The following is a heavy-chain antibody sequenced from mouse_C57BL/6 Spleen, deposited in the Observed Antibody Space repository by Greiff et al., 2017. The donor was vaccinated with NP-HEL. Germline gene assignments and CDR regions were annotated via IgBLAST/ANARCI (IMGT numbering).Heavy chain of an antibody. J-gene: IGHJ3*01. Sequence: EVKLMESGEGLVKPGGSLKLSCAASGFTFSSYAMSWVRQTPEKRLEWVAYISSGGDYIYYADTVKGRFTISRDNARNTLYLQMSSLKSEDTAMYYCIRGPDLLWLRRGFAYWGQGTLVTVSA. CDR2: ISSGGDYI. CDR3: IRGPDLLWLRRGFAY. D-gene: IGHD2-2*01. V-gene: IGHV5-9-1*02. CDR1: GFTFSSYA.